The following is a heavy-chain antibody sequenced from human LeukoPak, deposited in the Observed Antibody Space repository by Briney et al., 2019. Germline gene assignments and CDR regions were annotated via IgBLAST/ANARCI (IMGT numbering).Heavy chain of an antibody. J-gene: IGHJ4*02. V-gene: IGHV4-59*01. CDR3: TKIANGGLSDY. D-gene: IGHD2-8*01. CDR2: IHYSGNT. CDR1: GGSISGYY. Sequence: SETLSLTCTVSGGSISGYYWDWIRQPPGKVLEWIGYIHYSGNTNYNPSLKSRVSMSVDTSKNQFSLILTSVTAADTAVYYCTKIANGGLSDYWGQGTLVTVSS.